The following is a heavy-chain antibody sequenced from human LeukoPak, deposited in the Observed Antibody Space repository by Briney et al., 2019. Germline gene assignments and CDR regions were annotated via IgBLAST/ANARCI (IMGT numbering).Heavy chain of an antibody. CDR2: IYTSGST. V-gene: IGHV4-61*02. D-gene: IGHD3-10*01. CDR1: GGSISSGSYY. CDR3: ASTYGSGGYYYYYMDV. J-gene: IGHJ6*03. Sequence: MTSETLSLTCTVSGGSISSGSYYWSWIRQPAGKGLEWIGRIYTSGSTNYNPSLKSRVTISVDTSKNQFSLKLSSVTAADTAVYYCASTYGSGGYYYYYMDVWGKGTTVTVSS.